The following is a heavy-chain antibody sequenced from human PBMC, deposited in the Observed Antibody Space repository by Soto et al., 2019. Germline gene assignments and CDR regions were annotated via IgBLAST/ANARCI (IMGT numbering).Heavy chain of an antibody. V-gene: IGHV5-51*01. CDR1: GYSFSNHW. J-gene: IGHJ6*02. Sequence: GESLKISCDGSGYSFSNHWIGWVRQMPGKGLEWMGIIYPGDSDARYSPSFEGQVTISADKSISTAYLQWSSLKASDTALYYFVTAPGEYYGLDVWGQGIKVTVYS. CDR2: IYPGDSDA. CDR3: VTAPGEYYGLDV.